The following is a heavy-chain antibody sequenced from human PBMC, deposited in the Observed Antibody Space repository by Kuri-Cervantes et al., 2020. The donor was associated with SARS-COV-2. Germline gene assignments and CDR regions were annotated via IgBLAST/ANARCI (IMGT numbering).Heavy chain of an antibody. Sequence: GGSLRLFCAASGFTFSSYAMHWVRQAPGKGLEYVSAISSNGGSTYYADSVKGRFTISRDNSKNTLYLQMNSLRAEDTAVYYCARDLGEWELPGFDYWGQGTLVTVSS. J-gene: IGHJ4*02. CDR3: ARDLGEWELPGFDY. D-gene: IGHD1-26*01. V-gene: IGHV3-64*02. CDR2: ISSNGGST. CDR1: GFTFSSYA.